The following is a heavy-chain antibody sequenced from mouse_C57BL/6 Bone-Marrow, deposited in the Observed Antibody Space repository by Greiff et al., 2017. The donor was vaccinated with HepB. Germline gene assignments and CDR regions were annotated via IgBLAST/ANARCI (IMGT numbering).Heavy chain of an antibody. CDR3: ARWYYGSSYRVYFDY. Sequence: QVQLQQSGAELVKPGASVKLSCKASGYTFTSYWMHWVKQRPGQGLEWIGMIHPNSGSTNYNEKFKSKATLTVDKSSSTAYMQLSSLTSEDSAVYDCARWYYGSSYRVYFDYWGQGTTLTVSS. J-gene: IGHJ2*01. CDR2: IHPNSGST. V-gene: IGHV1-64*01. D-gene: IGHD1-1*01. CDR1: GYTFTSYW.